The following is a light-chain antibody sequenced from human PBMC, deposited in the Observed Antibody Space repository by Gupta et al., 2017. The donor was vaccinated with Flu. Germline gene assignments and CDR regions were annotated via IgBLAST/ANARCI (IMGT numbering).Light chain of an antibody. J-gene: IGLJ1*01. Sequence: QSALTQPASVSGSPGQSITISCTGTSSDVDIYNYVSWYQQHPGKAPKLIIYEVTNRPSGVSNRFSGSKSGNTASLTISGLQAEDEADYYCSSYTSSSTYVFGTGTKVTVL. CDR3: SSYTSSSTYV. CDR1: SSDVDIYNY. V-gene: IGLV2-14*01. CDR2: EVT.